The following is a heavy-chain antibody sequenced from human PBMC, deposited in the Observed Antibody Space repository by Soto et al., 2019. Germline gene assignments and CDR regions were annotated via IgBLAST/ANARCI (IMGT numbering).Heavy chain of an antibody. CDR3: AKVNTMIVVVNHDY. CDR2: ISGSGGST. Sequence: GGSLRLSCAASGFTFSSYAMSWVRQAPGKGLEWVSAISGSGGSTYYADSVKGRLTISRDNSKNTLYLQMNSLRAEDTAVYYCAKVNTMIVVVNHDYWGQGTLVTVSS. D-gene: IGHD3-22*01. CDR1: GFTFSSYA. V-gene: IGHV3-23*01. J-gene: IGHJ4*02.